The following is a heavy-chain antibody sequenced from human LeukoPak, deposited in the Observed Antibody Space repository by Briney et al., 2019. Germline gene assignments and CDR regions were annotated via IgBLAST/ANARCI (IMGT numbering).Heavy chain of an antibody. D-gene: IGHD5-24*01. CDR2: ISSSSSTI. Sequence: GGSLRLSCAASGFTFSSYSMNWVRQAPGKGLEWVSYISSSSSTIYYADSVKGRFTISRDNAKNSLYLQMNSLRAEDTAVYYCARETPRRGETRDGYRWGQGTVVTVSS. CDR3: ARETPRRGETRDGYR. CDR1: GFTFSSYS. J-gene: IGHJ4*02. V-gene: IGHV3-48*01.